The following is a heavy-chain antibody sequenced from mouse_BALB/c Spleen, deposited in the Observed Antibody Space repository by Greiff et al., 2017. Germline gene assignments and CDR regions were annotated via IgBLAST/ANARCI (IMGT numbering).Heavy chain of an antibody. J-gene: IGHJ4*01. CDR1: GYTFTSYW. CDR2: INPSNGRT. CDR3: AAILSNYAMDY. Sequence: QVQLQQPGAELVKPGASVKLSCKASGYTFTSYWMHWVKQRPGQGLEWIGEINPSNGRTNYNEKFKSKATLTVDKSSSTAYMQLSSLTSEDSAVYYCAAILSNYAMDYWGQGTSVTVSS. V-gene: IGHV1S81*02.